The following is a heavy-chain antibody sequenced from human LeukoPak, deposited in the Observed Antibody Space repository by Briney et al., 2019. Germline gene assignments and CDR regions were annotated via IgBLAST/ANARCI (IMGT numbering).Heavy chain of an antibody. V-gene: IGHV3-48*02. CDR3: ARRDTGNSLVFDY. CDR1: GFTFSSYS. CDR2: IRGSGTNI. D-gene: IGHD4-23*01. J-gene: IGHJ4*02. Sequence: GGSLRLSCAASGFTFSSYSMSWVRQAPGKGLEWVSYIRGSGTNIRYADSVKGRFTTSRDNAKNSVYLQMNSLRDEDTAVYYCARRDTGNSLVFDYWGEGTLVTVSS.